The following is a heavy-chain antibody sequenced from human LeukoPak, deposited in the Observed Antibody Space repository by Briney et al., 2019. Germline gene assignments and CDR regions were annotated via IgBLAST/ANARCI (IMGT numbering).Heavy chain of an antibody. Sequence: GGSLRLSCAASGFIFSSYWMHWVRQAPGKGLVWVSSITGNGSSTSYADSVKGRFTISRDNAKNTLYLQMNSLRAEDTAVYYCARSWLDFDYWGQGTLVTVSS. CDR1: GFIFSSYW. J-gene: IGHJ4*02. D-gene: IGHD3-22*01. V-gene: IGHV3-74*01. CDR3: ARSWLDFDY. CDR2: ITGNGSST.